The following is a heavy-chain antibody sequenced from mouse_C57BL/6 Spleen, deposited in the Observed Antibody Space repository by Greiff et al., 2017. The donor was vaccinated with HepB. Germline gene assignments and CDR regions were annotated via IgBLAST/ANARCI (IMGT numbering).Heavy chain of an antibody. J-gene: IGHJ3*01. CDR1: GYTFTSYW. Sequence: QVQLQQPGAELVKPGASVKMSCKASGYTFTSYWITWVKQRPGQGLEWIGDIYPGSGSTNYNEKFKSKATLTVETSSSTAYMQLSSLTSEDSAVYYCAKRGYYYGSSLAEFAYWGQGTLVTVSA. CDR2: IYPGSGST. V-gene: IGHV1-55*01. CDR3: AKRGYYYGSSLAEFAY. D-gene: IGHD1-1*01.